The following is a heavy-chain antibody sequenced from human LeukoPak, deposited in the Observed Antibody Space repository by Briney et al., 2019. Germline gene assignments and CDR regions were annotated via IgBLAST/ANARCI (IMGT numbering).Heavy chain of an antibody. V-gene: IGHV3-23*01. Sequence: GRSLRLSCTASGFTFSNYAMSWVRQAPGKGLEWVSTISGSDGSTYYADSVKGRFTIPRDNSKNTLYLQMNSLRVEDTAIYYCAKGRGYCTGGSCYSDYWGQGTLVTVSS. CDR1: GFTFSNYA. J-gene: IGHJ4*02. CDR3: AKGRGYCTGGSCYSDY. CDR2: ISGSDGST. D-gene: IGHD2-15*01.